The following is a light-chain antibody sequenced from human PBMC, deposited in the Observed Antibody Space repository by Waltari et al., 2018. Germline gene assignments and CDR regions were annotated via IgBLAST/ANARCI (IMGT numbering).Light chain of an antibody. CDR1: QSIGRY. J-gene: IGKJ1*01. CDR3: QNHERLPAT. Sequence: EVVLTQSPGTLSLSQGDTATLSCRASQSIGRYLVWYQQKSGQAPRLLIYGASTRATGIPDRFSGSGSGTDFSLTISRLEAEDFAVYYCQNHERLPATFGQGTKVEMK. V-gene: IGKV3-20*01. CDR2: GAS.